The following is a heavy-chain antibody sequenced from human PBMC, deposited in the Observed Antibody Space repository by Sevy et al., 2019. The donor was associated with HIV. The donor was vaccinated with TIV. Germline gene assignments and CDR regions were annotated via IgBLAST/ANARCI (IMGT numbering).Heavy chain of an antibody. CDR1: GFTFSGYW. CDR3: ARDSPGYGAYDY. V-gene: IGHV3-7*01. CDR2: IKEDGSAE. Sequence: WGFLRLSCAASGFTFSGYWMTWVRQAPGKGLEWVANIKEDGSAEYYVHSVKGRFTISRDNAKNSLFLQLNSLRVEDTAMYDCARDSPGYGAYDYLGQGTLVTVSS. J-gene: IGHJ4*02. D-gene: IGHD5-18*01.